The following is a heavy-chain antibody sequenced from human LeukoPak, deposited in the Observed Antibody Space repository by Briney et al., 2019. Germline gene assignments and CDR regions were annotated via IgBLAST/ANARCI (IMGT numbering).Heavy chain of an antibody. CDR1: GYTFTIYG. D-gene: IGHD3-3*02. CDR3: ARVDRTSLFGFYYYYMDV. Sequence: ASVKVSCKASGYTFTIYGISWVRQAPGQGLEWMGWISAYNGNTNYAQKLQGRVTVTTDTSTSTAYMELRSLRSDDTAVYYCARVDRTSLFGFYYYYMDVWGKGTTVTISS. CDR2: ISAYNGNT. J-gene: IGHJ6*03. V-gene: IGHV1-18*01.